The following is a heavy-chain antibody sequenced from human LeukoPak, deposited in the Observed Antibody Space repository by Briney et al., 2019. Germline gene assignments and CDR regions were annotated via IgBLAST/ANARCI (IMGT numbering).Heavy chain of an antibody. J-gene: IGHJ6*02. V-gene: IGHV3-66*01. Sequence: PGGSLRLSCEASGITISNNYMNWVRRAPGKGLEWVSTIYPDGGIYYADSVRNRFTISRDTFKNTLFLQMNSLSAGDTAHCYCVRGVRPSVGMDVWGQGTTLIVSS. CDR3: VRGVRPSVGMDV. D-gene: IGHD6-6*01. CDR1: GITISNNY. CDR2: IYPDGGI.